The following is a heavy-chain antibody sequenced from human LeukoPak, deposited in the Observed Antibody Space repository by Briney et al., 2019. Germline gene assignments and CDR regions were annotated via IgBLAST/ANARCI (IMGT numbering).Heavy chain of an antibody. J-gene: IGHJ6*03. D-gene: IGHD3-22*01. CDR2: IRSKAYGGTT. CDR3: TVLNYYDSSGYSPYYYYYYMDV. V-gene: IGHV3-49*04. CDR1: GFTFSIYA. Sequence: GGSLRLSCDASGFTFSIYAMSWVRQAPGKGLEWVGFIRSKAYGGTTEYAASVKGRFTISRDDSKSIGYLQMNSLKTEDTAVYYCTVLNYYDSSGYSPYYYYYYMDVWGKGTTVTVSS.